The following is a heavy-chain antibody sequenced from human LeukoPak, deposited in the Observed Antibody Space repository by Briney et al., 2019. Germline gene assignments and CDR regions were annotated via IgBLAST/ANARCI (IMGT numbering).Heavy chain of an antibody. D-gene: IGHD4-17*01. Sequence: PSETLSLTCTVSGGSIYSSSYYWGWIRQPPGKGLEWIGNIFHGGKIFYNPSLMNRVNISIDTSKNQFSLELKSVTAADTAIYYCVKEAYGDSGGWIDPWGQGLLVTVSS. CDR1: GGSIYSSSYY. V-gene: IGHV4-39*07. J-gene: IGHJ5*02. CDR3: VKEAYGDSGGWIDP. CDR2: IFHGGKI.